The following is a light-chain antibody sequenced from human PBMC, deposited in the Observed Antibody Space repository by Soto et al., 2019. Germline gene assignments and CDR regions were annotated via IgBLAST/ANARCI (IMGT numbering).Light chain of an antibody. V-gene: IGLV2-8*01. J-gene: IGLJ1*01. CDR2: EVV. Sequence: QSALTQPPSASGSPGQSVTISCTGTKSDIGVYDFVSWYQHHPGKAPRLIIYEVVQRPSGVPDRFSGSKSGNTASLTVSGLQAEDEAYYFCKSYAGSNTYVFGSGTKLTVL. CDR3: KSYAGSNTYV. CDR1: KSDIGVYDF.